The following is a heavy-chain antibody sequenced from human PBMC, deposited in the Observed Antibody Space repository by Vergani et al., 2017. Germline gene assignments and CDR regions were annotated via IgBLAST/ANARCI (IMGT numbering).Heavy chain of an antibody. Sequence: EVQLVESGGGLVQPGGSLRLSCAASGFTFSSYWMSWVRQAPGKGLEWVANIKQDGSEKYYVDSVKGRFTISRDNAKNSLYLQMNSLRSEDTVVYDCARPYYYVSSGYIFDYWGQGTLVTVSS. J-gene: IGHJ4*02. D-gene: IGHD3-22*01. CDR3: ARPYYYVSSGYIFDY. V-gene: IGHV3-7*01. CDR2: IKQDGSEK. CDR1: GFTFSSYW.